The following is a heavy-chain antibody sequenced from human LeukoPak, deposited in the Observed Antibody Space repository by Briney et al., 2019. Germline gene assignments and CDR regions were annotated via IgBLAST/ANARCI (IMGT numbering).Heavy chain of an antibody. CDR2: INHSGST. V-gene: IGHV4-34*01. CDR1: GGSFSGYY. Sequence: SETLSLTCAVYGGSFSGYYWSRIRQPPGKGLEWIGEINHSGSTNYNPSLKSRVTISVDTSKNQFSLKLSSVTAADTAVYYCARMVVTAMAKDAFDIWGQGTMVTVSS. CDR3: ARMVVTAMAKDAFDI. J-gene: IGHJ3*02. D-gene: IGHD2-21*02.